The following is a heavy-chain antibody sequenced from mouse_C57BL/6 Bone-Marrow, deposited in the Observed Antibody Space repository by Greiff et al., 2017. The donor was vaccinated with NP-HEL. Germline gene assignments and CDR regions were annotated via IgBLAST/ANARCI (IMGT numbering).Heavy chain of an antibody. CDR2: INPNNGGT. V-gene: IGHV1-26*01. J-gene: IGHJ2*01. Sequence: VQLQQSGPELVKPGASVKISCKASGYTFTDYYMNWVKQSHGKSLEWIGDINPNNGGTSYNQKFKGKATLTVDKSSSTAYMELRSLTSEDSAVYYCARSTLYYFDYGGQGTTLTVSS. CDR3: ARSTLYYFDY. D-gene: IGHD2-1*01. CDR1: GYTFTDYY.